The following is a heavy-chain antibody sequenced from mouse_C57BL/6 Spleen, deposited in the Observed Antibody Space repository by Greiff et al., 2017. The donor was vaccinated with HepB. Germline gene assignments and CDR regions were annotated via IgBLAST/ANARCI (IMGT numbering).Heavy chain of an antibody. D-gene: IGHD1-1*01. J-gene: IGHJ3*01. V-gene: IGHV3-6*01. Sequence: EVQLQQSGPGLVKPSQSLSLTCSVPGYSITSGYYWYWIRQFPGNKLEWMGYISYDGSNNYNPSRKNRISITRDTSKNQFFLKLNSVTTEDTATYYCASGYGSSYEWFAYWGQGTLVTVSA. CDR3: ASGYGSSYEWFAY. CDR1: GYSITSGYY. CDR2: ISYDGSN.